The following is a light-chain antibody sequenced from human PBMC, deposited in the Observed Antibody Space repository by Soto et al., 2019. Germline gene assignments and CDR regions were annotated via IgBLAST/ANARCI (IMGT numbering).Light chain of an antibody. V-gene: IGKV3-15*01. Sequence: EIVLTQSPATLSLSPGERATLSCRASQSVSSNLAWYRQRPGQAPRLLIYGASIRAAGIPARFSGSGSGTEFTLTISSLQSEDFAFYYCQQYNNWPRTFGQGTRLEIK. CDR3: QQYNNWPRT. CDR2: GAS. J-gene: IGKJ5*01. CDR1: QSVSSN.